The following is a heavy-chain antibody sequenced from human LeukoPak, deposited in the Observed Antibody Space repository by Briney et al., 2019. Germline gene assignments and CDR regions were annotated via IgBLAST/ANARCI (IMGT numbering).Heavy chain of an antibody. CDR1: GGSISSYY. J-gene: IGHJ4*02. CDR3: AREGVAAYFDY. CDR2: IYYSGST. D-gene: IGHD2-15*01. V-gene: IGHV4-59*01. Sequence: PSETLSLTCTVSGGSISSYYWSWIRQPPGKGLEWIGYIYYSGSTNYNPSLKSRVTISVDTSKNQFSLKLSSVTAADTAVCYCAREGVAAYFDYWGQGTLVTVSS.